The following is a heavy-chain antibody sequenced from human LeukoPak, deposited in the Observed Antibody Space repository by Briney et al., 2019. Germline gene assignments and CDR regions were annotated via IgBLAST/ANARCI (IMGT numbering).Heavy chain of an antibody. Sequence: GGSLRLSCAASGFTFSSYWMSWVRQAPGKGLEWVANIKQDGSEKYYVDSVKGRFTISRDNAKNSLYLQMNSLRAEDTAVYYCAKGGYDFWSGYSAGLNYYYYGMDVWGQGTTVTVSS. CDR3: AKGGYDFWSGYSAGLNYYYYGMDV. CDR1: GFTFSSYW. CDR2: IKQDGSEK. V-gene: IGHV3-7*03. J-gene: IGHJ6*02. D-gene: IGHD3-3*01.